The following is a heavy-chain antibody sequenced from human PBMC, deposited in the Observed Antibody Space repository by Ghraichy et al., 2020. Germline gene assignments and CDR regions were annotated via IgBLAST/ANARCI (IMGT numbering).Heavy chain of an antibody. CDR2: ISDSGGST. D-gene: IGHD3/OR15-3a*01. V-gene: IGHV3-23*01. CDR1: GFTFSNYP. Sequence: GSLRLSCAASGFTFSNYPMNWVRQAPGKGLEWVSTISDSGGSTYYADSVKGRFTISRDNSKNTLYLQMNSLRAEDTAVYYCARRTLDWGFFDYWGQGTLVTVSS. J-gene: IGHJ4*02. CDR3: ARRTLDWGFFDY.